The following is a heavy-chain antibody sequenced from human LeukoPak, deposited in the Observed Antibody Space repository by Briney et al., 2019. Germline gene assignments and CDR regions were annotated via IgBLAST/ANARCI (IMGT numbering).Heavy chain of an antibody. V-gene: IGHV3-53*01. CDR1: GCTVSNNR. J-gene: IGHJ1*01. CDR3: VREREGSNSEH. CDR2: IYSDGNT. Sequence: GGSLRLSCAASGCTVSNNRLSWVRQAPGMGLEWVSTIYSDGNTYYPDSVKGRFTISRDGSKNTLYLQLNSLRTEDTAIYYCVREREGSNSEHWGQGTLVTVSS. D-gene: IGHD1-26*01.